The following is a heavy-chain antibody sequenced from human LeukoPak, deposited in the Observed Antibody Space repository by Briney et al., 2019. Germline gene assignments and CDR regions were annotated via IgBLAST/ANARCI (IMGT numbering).Heavy chain of an antibody. Sequence: GRSLRLSCAASGLTFSGYPMHWVRQAPGKGMEWVGVISYDGSNKYYADSVKGRFTISRDNSKNTLYLQMNSLRTEDTAIYYCTRDRSGGGYSYYFDYWGQGTLVTVSS. J-gene: IGHJ4*02. D-gene: IGHD5-18*01. CDR3: TRDRSGGGYSYYFDY. CDR1: GLTFSGYP. V-gene: IGHV3-30*04. CDR2: ISYDGSNK.